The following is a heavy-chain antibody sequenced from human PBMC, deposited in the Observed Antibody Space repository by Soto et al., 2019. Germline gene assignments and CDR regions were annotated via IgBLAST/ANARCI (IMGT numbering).Heavy chain of an antibody. Sequence: PGGSLELSCAASGFTVSSNYITWFRKAQGKGLDWASYIVVDSTTIYYANSVKGRSTVSRDTAQNSLILVINRLMSVDMDVYYCSRDRDRALDYWGQGTLVTVS. CDR3: SRDRDRALDY. CDR1: GFTVSSNY. CDR2: IVVDSTTI. V-gene: IGHV3-48*04. J-gene: IGHJ4*02.